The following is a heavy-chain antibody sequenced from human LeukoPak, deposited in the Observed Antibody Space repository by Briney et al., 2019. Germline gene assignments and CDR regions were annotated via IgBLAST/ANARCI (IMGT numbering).Heavy chain of an antibody. CDR3: TRGKVTYYDSSGPTYYFDY. CDR1: GFTFSTHA. CDR2: IWFDGKTT. Sequence: GGSLRLSCAASGFTFSTHAMHWVRQAPAKGLEWVAMIWFDGKTTYYVNSVKGRFTISRDNSKNTVDLRMDSLRAEDTAVYYCTRGKVTYYDSSGPTYYFDYWGQGTLVTVSS. D-gene: IGHD3-22*01. J-gene: IGHJ4*02. V-gene: IGHV3-33*01.